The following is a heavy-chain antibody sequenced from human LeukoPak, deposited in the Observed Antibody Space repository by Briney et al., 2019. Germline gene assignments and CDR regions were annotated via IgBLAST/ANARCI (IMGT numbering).Heavy chain of an antibody. D-gene: IGHD6-19*01. V-gene: IGHV3-23*01. Sequence: GSLRLSCAASGFTFSSYAMSWVRQAPGKGLEWVSAISGSGGSTYYADSVKSRFTISRDNAKNSLYLQMNSLRAEDTAVYYCARSSGWYHRGPDYYYYYMDVWGKGTTVTVS. CDR1: GFTFSSYA. CDR3: ARSSGWYHRGPDYYYYYMDV. CDR2: ISGSGGST. J-gene: IGHJ6*03.